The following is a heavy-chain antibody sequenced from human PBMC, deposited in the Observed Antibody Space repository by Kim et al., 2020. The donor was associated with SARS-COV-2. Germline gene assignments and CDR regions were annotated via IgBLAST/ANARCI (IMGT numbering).Heavy chain of an antibody. CDR3: AAPQAGSGSYYVPHYYYGMDV. V-gene: IGHV1-58*02. CDR2: IVVGSGNT. Sequence: SVKVSCKASGFTFTSSAMQWVRQARGQRLEWIGWIVVGSGNTNYAQKFQERVTITRDMSTSTAYMELSSLRSEDTAVYYCAAPQAGSGSYYVPHYYYGMDVWGQGTTVTVSS. J-gene: IGHJ6*02. D-gene: IGHD3-10*01. CDR1: GFTFTSSA.